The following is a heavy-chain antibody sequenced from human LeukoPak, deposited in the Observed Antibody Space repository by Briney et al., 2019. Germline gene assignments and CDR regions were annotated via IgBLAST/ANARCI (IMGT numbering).Heavy chain of an antibody. J-gene: IGHJ4*02. CDR3: ARGIGYSGYDQLDY. V-gene: IGHV1-69*05. D-gene: IGHD5-12*01. Sequence: SVKVSCKASGGTFSSYAISWVRQAPGQGPEWMGGIIPIFGTANYAQKFQGRVTITTDESTSTAYMELSSLRSEDTAVYYCARGIGYSGYDQLDYWGQGTLVTVSS. CDR1: GGTFSSYA. CDR2: IIPIFGTA.